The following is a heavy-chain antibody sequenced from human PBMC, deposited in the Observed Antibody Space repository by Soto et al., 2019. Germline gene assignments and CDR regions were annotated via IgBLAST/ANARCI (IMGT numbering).Heavy chain of an antibody. D-gene: IGHD3-3*01. J-gene: IGHJ5*02. CDR3: ARHTLPYDFWNDNWFDP. Sequence: PSETLSLTCTVSGGSISSSSYYWGWIRQPPGKGLEWIGSIYYSGSTYYNPSLKSRVTISVDTSKNQFSLKLSSVTAADTAVYYCARHTLPYDFWNDNWFDPWGQGTLVTVSS. CDR1: GGSISSSSYY. CDR2: IYYSGST. V-gene: IGHV4-39*01.